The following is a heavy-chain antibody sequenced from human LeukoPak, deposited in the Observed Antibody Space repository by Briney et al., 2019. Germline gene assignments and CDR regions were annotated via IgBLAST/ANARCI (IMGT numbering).Heavy chain of an antibody. CDR2: IYPGDSDT. J-gene: IGHJ4*02. V-gene: IGHV5-51*01. Sequence: GESLKISCKGSGYSFTSYWIGWVRQMPGKGLEWMGIIYPGDSDTRYSPSFQGQVTISADESISTAYLQWSSLKASDTAMYYCARTLFYCSGGSCYTYDYWGQGTLVTVSS. CDR1: GYSFTSYW. CDR3: ARTLFYCSGGSCYTYDY. D-gene: IGHD2-15*01.